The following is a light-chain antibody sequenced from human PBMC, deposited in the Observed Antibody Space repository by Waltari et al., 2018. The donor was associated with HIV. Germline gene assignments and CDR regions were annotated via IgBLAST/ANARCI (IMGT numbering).Light chain of an antibody. CDR2: DVA. J-gene: IGLJ2*01. Sequence: QSALTQPASMSGSPGPSITIPCPGPPSDIGPSHSVSWYQPPTARSPKPIIYDVAYRPSGVDSRFSGSKSGNTASLTISDLRSDDEAVYYCSSYRTTFIFGAGTKLNVL. CDR1: PSDIGPSHS. V-gene: IGLV2-14*03. CDR3: SSYRTTFI.